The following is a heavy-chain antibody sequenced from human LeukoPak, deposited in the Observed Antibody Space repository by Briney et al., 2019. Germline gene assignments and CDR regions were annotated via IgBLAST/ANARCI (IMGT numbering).Heavy chain of an antibody. V-gene: IGHV1-69*06. J-gene: IGHJ4*02. CDR3: AREYYGSGSYYDGYYFDF. Sequence: GSSVKVSCKASGSTFSSYAISWVRQAPGQGLEWMGLIIPAFGTTHYAQRFQGRVTITSDKSTTTAYMELGSLRSEDTAVYYCAREYYGSGSYYDGYYFDFWGRGTLVTVSS. CDR2: IIPAFGTT. D-gene: IGHD3-10*01. CDR1: GSTFSSYA.